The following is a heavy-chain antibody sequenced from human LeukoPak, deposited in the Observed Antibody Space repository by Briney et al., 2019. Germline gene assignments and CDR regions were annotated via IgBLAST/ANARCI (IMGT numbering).Heavy chain of an antibody. CDR1: GGSFSGYY. CDR2: INHSGST. V-gene: IGHV4-34*01. CDR3: AVETGDGFDY. D-gene: IGHD7-27*01. J-gene: IGHJ4*02. Sequence: SETLSLTCAVYGGSFSGYYWSWIRQPPGKGLEWIGEINHSGSTNYNPSLKSRVTISVDTSKNQFSLKLSSVTAADTAVYYCAVETGDGFDYWGQGTLVTVSS.